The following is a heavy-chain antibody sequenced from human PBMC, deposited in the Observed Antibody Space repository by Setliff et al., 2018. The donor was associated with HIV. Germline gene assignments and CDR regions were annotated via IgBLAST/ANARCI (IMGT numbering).Heavy chain of an antibody. Sequence: GESLKISCKGSGYSFTNYWIGWVRQTPGKGLEWMGIIYPGDSDTRYSPSFQGQVTISADKSTSSAYVQRSSLKASDTAVYYCARPVATTTSAFDIWGQGTMVTVSS. J-gene: IGHJ3*02. V-gene: IGHV5-51*01. CDR1: GYSFTNYW. CDR2: IYPGDSDT. D-gene: IGHD1-26*01. CDR3: ARPVATTTSAFDI.